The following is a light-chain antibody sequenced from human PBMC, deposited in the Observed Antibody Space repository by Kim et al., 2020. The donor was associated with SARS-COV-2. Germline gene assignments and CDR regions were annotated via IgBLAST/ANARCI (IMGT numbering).Light chain of an antibody. V-gene: IGLV2-23*02. CDR2: EVT. Sequence: GQSLTISCTGTSSDVGNYNLVSWYQQHPGKAPKLMIYEVTKRPSGVSNRFSGSKSGNTASLTISGLQAEDEADYYCCSYAGSRNVFGGGTQLTVL. CDR3: CSYAGSRNV. J-gene: IGLJ7*01. CDR1: SSDVGNYNL.